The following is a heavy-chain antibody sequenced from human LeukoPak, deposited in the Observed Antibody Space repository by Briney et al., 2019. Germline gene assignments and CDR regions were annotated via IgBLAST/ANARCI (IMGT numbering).Heavy chain of an antibody. D-gene: IGHD1-14*01. Sequence: SETLSLTXAVYGGSFSGYYWSWIRQPPGKGLEWIGEINHSGSANYNPSLKSRVTISVDTSKNQFSLKVTSVTAADTAVYYCARPNQYYFDYWGQGTLVTVSS. CDR3: ARPNQYYFDY. CDR1: GGSFSGYY. CDR2: INHSGSA. V-gene: IGHV4-34*01. J-gene: IGHJ4*02.